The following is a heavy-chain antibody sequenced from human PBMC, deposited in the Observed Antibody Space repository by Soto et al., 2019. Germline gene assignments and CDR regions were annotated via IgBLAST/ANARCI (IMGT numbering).Heavy chain of an antibody. CDR3: ARVWYYGSKWFDS. CDR1: GGSISSYD. Sequence: XETLSLPLTVSGGSISSYDWSWIRQPPGKGLEWIGYIYYSGSTNYNPSLKSRVTISVDTSKNQFSLKLSSVTAADTAVYYCARVWYYGSKWFDSWGQGTLVTVSS. CDR2: IYYSGST. D-gene: IGHD3-10*01. J-gene: IGHJ5*01. V-gene: IGHV4-59*01.